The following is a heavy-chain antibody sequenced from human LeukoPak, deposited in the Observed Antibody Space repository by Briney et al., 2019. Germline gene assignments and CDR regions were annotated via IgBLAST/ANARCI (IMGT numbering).Heavy chain of an antibody. CDR3: ARVSYYYGSGSYHRVFDY. CDR1: GYTFTSYD. Sequence: ASVKVSCKASGYTFTSYDINWVRQATGQGLGWMGWMNPNSGNTGYAQKFQGRVTMTRNTSISTAYMELSSLRSEDTAVYYCARVSYYYGSGSYHRVFDYWGQGTLVTVSS. J-gene: IGHJ4*02. V-gene: IGHV1-8*01. D-gene: IGHD3-10*01. CDR2: MNPNSGNT.